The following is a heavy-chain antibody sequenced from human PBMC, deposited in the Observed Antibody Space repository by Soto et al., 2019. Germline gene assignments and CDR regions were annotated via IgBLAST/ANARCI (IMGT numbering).Heavy chain of an antibody. D-gene: IGHD2-2*01. V-gene: IGHV1-69*13. J-gene: IGHJ6*02. CDR1: GGTFSSYA. CDR2: IIPIFGTA. Sequence: VASVKVSCKASGGTFSSYAISWVRQAPGQGLEWMGGIIPIFGTANYAQKFQGRVTITADESTSTAYMELSSLRSEDTAVYYCASKGVPAATGCYYYGMDVWGQGTTVTVSS. CDR3: ASKGVPAATGCYYYGMDV.